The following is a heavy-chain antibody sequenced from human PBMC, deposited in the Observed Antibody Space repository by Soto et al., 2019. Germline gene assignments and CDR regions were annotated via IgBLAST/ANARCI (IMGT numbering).Heavy chain of an antibody. D-gene: IGHD6-13*01. J-gene: IGHJ4*02. V-gene: IGHV3-23*01. CDR3: AKASVWYPYFDS. Sequence: EAQLLESGGDLVQPGGSLRLSRAASEFSFDNYAMSWVRQAPGKGLEWVSSITYTGVSTYYADSVKGRFTISRDNSKDTLYLQMNSLRAEDTAVYYCAKASVWYPYFDSWGQGTLVTVSS. CDR1: EFSFDNYA. CDR2: ITYTGVST.